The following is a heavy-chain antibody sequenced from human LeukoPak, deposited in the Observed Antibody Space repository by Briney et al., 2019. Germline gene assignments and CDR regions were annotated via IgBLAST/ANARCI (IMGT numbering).Heavy chain of an antibody. J-gene: IGHJ4*02. CDR3: ARLMLTHFDY. V-gene: IGHV4-59*08. CDR2: IYYSGST. CDR1: GGSISSYY. D-gene: IGHD3-16*01. Sequence: PSETLSLTCTVSGGSISSYYWSWIRQPPGKGLEWIGYIYYSGSTNYNPSLKSRVTISVDTSKNQFSLKLSSVTAADTAVYYCARLMLTHFDYWGQGTLVTVSS.